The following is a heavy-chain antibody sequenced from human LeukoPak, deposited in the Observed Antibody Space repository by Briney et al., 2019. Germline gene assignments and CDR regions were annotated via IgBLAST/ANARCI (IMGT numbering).Heavy chain of an antibody. V-gene: IGHV1-46*01. D-gene: IGHD3-3*01. CDR2: INPSGGST. J-gene: IGHJ4*02. Sequence: ASVKVSCKASGYTFTSYYMHWVRQAPGQGLEWMGIINPSGGSTSYAQKFQGRVTITRNTSISTAYMELSSLRSEDTAVYYCARGNNDFWSGYRLDYWGQGTLVTVSS. CDR1: GYTFTSYY. CDR3: ARGNNDFWSGYRLDY.